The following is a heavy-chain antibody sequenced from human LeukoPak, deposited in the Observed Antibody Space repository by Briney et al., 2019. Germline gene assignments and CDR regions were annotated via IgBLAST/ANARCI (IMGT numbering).Heavy chain of an antibody. CDR3: ARDAGDLDY. Sequence: PSETLSLTCTVSGDSISSGDYYWSWIRQPPGKGLEWIGHIYYSGSTNYNPFLKSRVIISVDTSKNQFSLKLTSVTAADTAVYYCARDAGDLDYWGQGTLATVSS. CDR1: GDSISSGDYY. D-gene: IGHD4-17*01. J-gene: IGHJ4*02. V-gene: IGHV4-30-4*01. CDR2: IYYSGST.